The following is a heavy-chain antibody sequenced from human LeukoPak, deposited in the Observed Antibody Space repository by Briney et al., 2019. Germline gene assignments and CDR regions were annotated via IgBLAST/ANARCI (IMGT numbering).Heavy chain of an antibody. CDR3: AKDQGMVRGKYYFDY. J-gene: IGHJ4*02. V-gene: IGHV3-23*01. CDR2: ISGSGGST. D-gene: IGHD3-10*01. CDR1: GFTFSSYA. Sequence: SGGSLRLSCAASGFTFSSYAMSWVRQAPGKGLEWVSAISGSGGSTYYADSVKGRFTISRDNSKNTLYLQMNSLRAEDTAVYYCAKDQGMVRGKYYFDYWGQGTLVTVSS.